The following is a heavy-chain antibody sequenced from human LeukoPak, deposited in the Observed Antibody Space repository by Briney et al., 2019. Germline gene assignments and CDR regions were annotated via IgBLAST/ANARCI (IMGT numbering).Heavy chain of an antibody. CDR2: IYYSGNT. CDR1: GYSISSGYY. CDR3: ARQSSSYYGDFRH. V-gene: IGHV4-38-2*01. J-gene: IGHJ4*02. Sequence: SETLSLTCAVSGYSISSGYYWGWIRQPPGKGLEWIGTIYYSGNTYYNPSLKSRVTISVDTSKNQFSLKLSSVTAADTSVYYCARQSSSYYGDFRHWGQGTLVTVSS. D-gene: IGHD3-22*01.